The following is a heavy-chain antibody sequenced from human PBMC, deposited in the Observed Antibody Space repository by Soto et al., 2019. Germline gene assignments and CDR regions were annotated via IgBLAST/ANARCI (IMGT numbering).Heavy chain of an antibody. CDR2: ISSSSSTI. D-gene: IGHD3-3*01. CDR1: GFTFSSNS. Sequence: EVQVVESGGGLVQPGGSLRLSCAASGFTFSSNSMNWVRQAPGKGLEWISYISSSSSTIYADSVKGRFTISRDNAKNSLYLQRNSLRDEDTAVYYCARVIWSGHLTSDLWGQGTLVNVSS. J-gene: IGHJ5*02. CDR3: ARVIWSGHLTSDL. V-gene: IGHV3-48*02.